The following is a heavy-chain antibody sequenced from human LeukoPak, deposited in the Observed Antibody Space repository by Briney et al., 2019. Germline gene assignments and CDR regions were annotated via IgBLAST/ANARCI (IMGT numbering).Heavy chain of an antibody. Sequence: PRGSLTLSCAVSGFTFNSYWMSWVRQAPGKGLEWVGNIKEDGSEKYYVDSVKGRFTISRDNAKNSLYLQMNSLRAEDTAVYYCARLPLTARRHFEYWGQGTLVSVSS. CDR1: GFTFNSYW. D-gene: IGHD5-18*01. J-gene: IGHJ4*02. CDR2: IKEDGSEK. V-gene: IGHV3-7*05. CDR3: ARLPLTARRHFEY.